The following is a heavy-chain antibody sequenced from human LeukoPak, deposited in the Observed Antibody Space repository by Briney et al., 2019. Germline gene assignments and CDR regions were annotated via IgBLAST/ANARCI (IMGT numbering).Heavy chain of an antibody. CDR2: IYYSGST. J-gene: IGHJ4*02. D-gene: IGHD6-6*01. CDR3: AREPLEYSSSSVDY. V-gene: IGHV4-39*07. Sequence: PSETPSLTCTVSGGSISSSSYYWGWIRQPPGKGLEWIGSIYYSGSTYYNPSLKSRVTISVDTSKNQFSLKLSSVTAADTAVYYCAREPLEYSSSSVDYWGQGTLVTVSS. CDR1: GGSISSSSYY.